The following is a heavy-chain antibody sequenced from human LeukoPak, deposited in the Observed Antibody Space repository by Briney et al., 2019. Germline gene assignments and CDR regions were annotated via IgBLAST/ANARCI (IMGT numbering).Heavy chain of an antibody. D-gene: IGHD3-3*01. CDR3: ARRWEYYDFWSGYYTQFFDY. Sequence: SETLSLTCAVSGYSISSGYYWGWIRQPPGKGLEWIGSIYYSGSTYYNPSLKSRVTISVDTSKNQFSLKLSSVTAADTAVYYCARRWEYYDFWSGYYTQFFDYWGQGTLVTVSS. V-gene: IGHV4-38-2*01. J-gene: IGHJ4*02. CDR1: GYSISSGYY. CDR2: IYYSGST.